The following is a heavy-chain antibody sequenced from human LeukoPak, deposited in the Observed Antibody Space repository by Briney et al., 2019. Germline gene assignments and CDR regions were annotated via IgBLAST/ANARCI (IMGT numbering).Heavy chain of an antibody. J-gene: IGHJ4*02. CDR1: GFTFSSCG. D-gene: IGHD6-13*01. CDR2: IRYDGSNK. Sequence: GGSLRLSRAASGFTFSSCGMHWVRQAPGKGLEWVAFIRYDGSNKYYADSVKGRFTISRDNSKNTLYLQMNSLRAEDTAVYYCAKDKGSSHRYFDYWGQGTLVIVSS. CDR3: AKDKGSSHRYFDY. V-gene: IGHV3-30*02.